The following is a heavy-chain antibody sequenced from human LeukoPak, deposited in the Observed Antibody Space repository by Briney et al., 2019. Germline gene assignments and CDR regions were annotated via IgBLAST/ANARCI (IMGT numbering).Heavy chain of an antibody. CDR1: GFTFSSYA. D-gene: IGHD5-18*01. J-gene: IGHJ6*02. Sequence: QTGGSLRLSCAASGFTFSSYAMHWVRQAPGKGLEWVAVISYDGSNKYYADSVKGRFTISRDNSKNTLYLQMNSLRAEDTAVYYCARDSADVDTAMVSYYYYGMDVWGQGTTVTVSS. V-gene: IGHV3-30*04. CDR2: ISYDGSNK. CDR3: ARDSADVDTAMVSYYYYGMDV.